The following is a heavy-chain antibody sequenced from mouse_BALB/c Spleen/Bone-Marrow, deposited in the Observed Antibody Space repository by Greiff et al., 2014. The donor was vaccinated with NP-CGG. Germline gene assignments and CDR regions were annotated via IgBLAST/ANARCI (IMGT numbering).Heavy chain of an antibody. CDR3: ARHKCAMDY. D-gene: IGHD1-3*01. Sequence: QVQLQQSGPELVKPGASVRISCKASGYTFTSYYIHWVKQRPGQGLEWIGWIYPGNVNTKYNEKFKVKATLTADKSSSTAYMQLSSLTSEDSAVYFRARHKCAMDYWGQGTSVTVSS. CDR2: IYPGNVNT. CDR1: GYTFTSYY. J-gene: IGHJ4*01. V-gene: IGHV1S56*01.